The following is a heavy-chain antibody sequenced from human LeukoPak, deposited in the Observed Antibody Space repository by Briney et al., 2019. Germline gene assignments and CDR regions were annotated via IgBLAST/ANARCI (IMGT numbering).Heavy chain of an antibody. CDR3: VRIPAGAPQSDP. D-gene: IGHD1-26*01. CDR2: IDWDDDK. Sequence: GPALVNPTQTLSLTCTFYGFSPSTSGMCECWICHPSGNALEWLARIDWDDDKYYSTSLKTRLTIAKDTSKNQVDLTTANMEPADTDTCACVRIPAGAPQSDPWGQGTLVTVSS. J-gene: IGHJ5*02. CDR1: GFSPSTSGMC. V-gene: IGHV2-70*11.